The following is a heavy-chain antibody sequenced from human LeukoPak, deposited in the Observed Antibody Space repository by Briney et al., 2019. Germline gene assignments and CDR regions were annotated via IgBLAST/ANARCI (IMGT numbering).Heavy chain of an antibody. V-gene: IGHV3-23*01. D-gene: IGHD3-3*01. CDR1: GFPFGDYA. J-gene: IGHJ4*02. CDR3: AKDRVIYGVVIRLDDK. CDR2: ISGSGGRT. Sequence: GGSLRLSCGASGFPFGDYAMSWARQAPGKGLEWVAGISGSGGRTYYADSVKGRFTISRDRFKNTLYLQMNSLRAEDTAVYYCAKDRVIYGVVIRLDDKWGQGTLVTVSS.